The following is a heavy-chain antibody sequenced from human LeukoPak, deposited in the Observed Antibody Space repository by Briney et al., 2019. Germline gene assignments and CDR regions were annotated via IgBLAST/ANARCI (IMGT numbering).Heavy chain of an antibody. CDR1: GYIFTDYY. D-gene: IGHD3-10*01. V-gene: IGHV1-2*02. Sequence: ASVKVSCKTSGYIFTDYYIHWVRQARGQGLEWMAWINPNSGGTYFAQKFEARVTLTRDTSINTAYMEMRGLTSDDTAVYYCAKSQYSFGSGATRPLFDYWGQGTQVTVSS. J-gene: IGHJ4*02. CDR3: AKSQYSFGSGATRPLFDY. CDR2: INPNSGGT.